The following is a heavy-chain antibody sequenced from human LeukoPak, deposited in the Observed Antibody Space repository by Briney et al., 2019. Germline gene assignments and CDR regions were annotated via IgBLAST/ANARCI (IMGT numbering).Heavy chain of an antibody. CDR2: ISSSSSYI. J-gene: IGHJ4*02. D-gene: IGHD3-3*01. Sequence: PGGSLRLSCAASGFTFSSYSMNWVRQAPGKGLEWVSSISSSSSYIYYADSVKGRFTISRDNAKNTLYLQMNSLRAEDTAVYYCARGYYDFWSGYLDYWGQGTLVTVSS. CDR1: GFTFSSYS. CDR3: ARGYYDFWSGYLDY. V-gene: IGHV3-21*01.